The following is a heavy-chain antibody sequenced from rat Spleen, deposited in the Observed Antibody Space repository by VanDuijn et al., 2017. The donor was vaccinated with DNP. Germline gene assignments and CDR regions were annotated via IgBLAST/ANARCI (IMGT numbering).Heavy chain of an antibody. Sequence: EVQLVESGGGLVQPGRSLKLSCAASGFTFSNYGMAWVRQAPTKGLEWVASITNSGGSTYYRDSVKGRFTISRDNAKSTLYLQMDSLRSEDTATYYCTISQLTGDWGQGVMVTVSS. V-gene: IGHV5-27*01. CDR2: ITNSGGST. D-gene: IGHD5-1*01. J-gene: IGHJ2*01. CDR1: GFTFSNYG. CDR3: TISQLTGD.